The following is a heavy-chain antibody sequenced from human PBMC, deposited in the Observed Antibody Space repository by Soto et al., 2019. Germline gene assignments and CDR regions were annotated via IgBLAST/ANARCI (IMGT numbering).Heavy chain of an antibody. V-gene: IGHV4-30-4*01. CDR3: ARELWVEPELYYYGMDV. Sequence: PSETLSLTCTVSGDSISSADYYWSWIRQTPGKGLEWIGHIFYSGTTYYNPSLKSRLTISVDTSKNHFSLRLTSVTAPDTAVYYCARELWVEPELYYYGMDVWGQGTTVTVSS. CDR1: GDSISSADYY. D-gene: IGHD1-1*01. CDR2: IFYSGTT. J-gene: IGHJ6*02.